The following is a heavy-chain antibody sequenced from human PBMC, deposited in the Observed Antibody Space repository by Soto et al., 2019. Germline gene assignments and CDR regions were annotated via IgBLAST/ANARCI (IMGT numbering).Heavy chain of an antibody. V-gene: IGHV3-66*01. J-gene: IGHJ4*02. CDR3: AREVGPYSSSSDGLFDY. CDR1: GFTVSSNY. D-gene: IGHD6-6*01. Sequence: EVHLVESGGGLVQPGGSLRLSCAASGFTVSSNYMNWVRQAPGKGLEWVSIIYRGGSTNYADSVKGRFTISRDNSKNTLYLQMHSLRAEDTAVYYCAREVGPYSSSSDGLFDYWGQGTLVTVSS. CDR2: IYRGGST.